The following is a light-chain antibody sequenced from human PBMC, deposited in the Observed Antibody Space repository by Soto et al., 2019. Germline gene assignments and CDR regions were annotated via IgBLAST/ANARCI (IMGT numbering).Light chain of an antibody. CDR1: SSDVGGYKY. CDR2: DVS. Sequence: QSALTQPRSVSGSPGHSVTISCTGTSSDVGGYKYVSWYQQHPGKAPKLMIYDVSKRPSGVPDRFSGSKSGNTASLTISGLQAEDEADYYCCSYAGRYTFVFGTGTKLTVL. V-gene: IGLV2-11*01. CDR3: CSYAGRYTFV. J-gene: IGLJ1*01.